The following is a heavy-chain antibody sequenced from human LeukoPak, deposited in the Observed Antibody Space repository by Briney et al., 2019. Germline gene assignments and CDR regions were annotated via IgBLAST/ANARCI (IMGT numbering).Heavy chain of an antibody. D-gene: IGHD5-24*01. CDR2: VSAGDDTT. V-gene: IGHV3-23*01. CDR3: AKDMTSGDGYNNFDY. J-gene: IGHJ4*02. Sequence: GGSLRLSRAASGFTFSGYAMNWVRQAPGKGLEWVSAVSAGDDTTYYADSVKGRFTISRANSKNTLYLQMNSLRAEDTAVYYCAKDMTSGDGYNNFDYWGQGTLVTVSS. CDR1: GFTFSGYA.